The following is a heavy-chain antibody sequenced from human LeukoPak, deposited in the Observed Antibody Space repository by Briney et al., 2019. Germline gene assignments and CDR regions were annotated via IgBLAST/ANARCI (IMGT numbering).Heavy chain of an antibody. CDR3: AKDEAVNSSGGRCYSGGFDY. Sequence: GGSLRLSCAASGFTLSSYAMSWVRQAPGKGLEWVSAISGSGGSTYYAESVKGRFTISRDNSKNTLYLQMNSLRAEDTAVYYCAKDEAVNSSGGRCYSGGFDYWGQGTLVTVSS. CDR1: GFTLSSYA. D-gene: IGHD2-15*01. V-gene: IGHV3-23*01. J-gene: IGHJ4*02. CDR2: ISGSGGST.